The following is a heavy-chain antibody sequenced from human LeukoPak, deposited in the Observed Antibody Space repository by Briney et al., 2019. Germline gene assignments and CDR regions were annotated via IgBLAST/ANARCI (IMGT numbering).Heavy chain of an antibody. J-gene: IGHJ6*03. Sequence: SETLSLTCSVSGGSISTYYWSWIRQPSGKGLEWIGYNYYSGSGIYSPSLKSRVTISLDTSKNQFSLKLSSVTAADTAVYCCARGLIPFPRHYYYLDVWGKGTTVIVSS. CDR3: ARGLIPFPRHYYYLDV. CDR1: GGSISTYY. CDR2: NYYSGSG. D-gene: IGHD2-21*02. V-gene: IGHV4-59*01.